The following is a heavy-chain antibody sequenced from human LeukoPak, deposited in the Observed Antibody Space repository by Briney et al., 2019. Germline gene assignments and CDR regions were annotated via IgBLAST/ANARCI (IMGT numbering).Heavy chain of an antibody. J-gene: IGHJ4*02. Sequence: PGGSLRLSCAASGFTFSSYAMSWVRQAPGKGLEWVSAISGSGGSTYYADSVKGRFTISRDNSKNTLYLQMNSLRAEDTAVYYCAKDKAQLWFGESPFDYWGQGTLVTVSS. CDR1: GFTFSSYA. V-gene: IGHV3-23*01. CDR2: ISGSGGST. D-gene: IGHD3-10*01. CDR3: AKDKAQLWFGESPFDY.